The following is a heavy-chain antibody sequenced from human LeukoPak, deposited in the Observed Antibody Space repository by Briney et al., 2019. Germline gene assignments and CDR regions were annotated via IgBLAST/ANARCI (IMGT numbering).Heavy chain of an antibody. D-gene: IGHD6-13*01. Sequence: PGGSLRLSCAASGFTFSSYAMSWVRQAPGKGLEWVSAISGSGGSTYYADSVKGRFTISRDNSKNTLYLQMNSLRAEDTPVYHCAKEGYSSSWYPHWGQGTLVTVSS. V-gene: IGHV3-23*01. CDR2: ISGSGGST. J-gene: IGHJ4*02. CDR1: GFTFSSYA. CDR3: AKEGYSSSWYPH.